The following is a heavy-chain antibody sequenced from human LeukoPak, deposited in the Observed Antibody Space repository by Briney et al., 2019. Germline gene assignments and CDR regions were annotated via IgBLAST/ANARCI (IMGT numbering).Heavy chain of an antibody. V-gene: IGHV1-2*04. J-gene: IGHJ3*02. CDR2: INPNSGGT. CDR3: ARVRCSGGSCYRNDAFDI. Sequence: GASVKVSCKASGYTFTGYYMHWVRQAPGQGLEWMGWINPNSGGTNYAQKFQGWVTMTGDTSISTAYMELSRLRSDDTAVYYCARVRCSGGSCYRNDAFDIWGQGTMVTVSS. CDR1: GYTFTGYY. D-gene: IGHD2-15*01.